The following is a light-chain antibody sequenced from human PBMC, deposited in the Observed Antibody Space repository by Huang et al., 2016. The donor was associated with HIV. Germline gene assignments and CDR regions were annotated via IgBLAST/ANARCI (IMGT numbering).Light chain of an antibody. CDR3: QQYNKWPYT. V-gene: IGKV3-15*01. Sequence: EVLMTQSPATLSVSPGDGVSLSCRAGESIGSDLAWYQQRPGQAPRRLIYGTSTRASGVPARFSGGGSGTDFTLTITSLQSEDFVIYFCQQYNKWPYTFGLGTKLEIK. CDR1: ESIGSD. J-gene: IGKJ2*01. CDR2: GTS.